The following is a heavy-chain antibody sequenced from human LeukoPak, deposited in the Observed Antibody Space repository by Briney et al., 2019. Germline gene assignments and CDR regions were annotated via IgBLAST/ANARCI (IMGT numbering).Heavy chain of an antibody. D-gene: IGHD3-22*01. J-gene: IGHJ4*02. Sequence: SVKVSCKASGGTFSSYAISWVRQAPGQGLEWMGRIIPIFGIANYAQKFQGRVTITADKSTSTAYMELSSLRSEDTAVYYCARHSYYYDSSGYYLVDWGQGTLVTISS. V-gene: IGHV1-69*04. CDR2: IIPIFGIA. CDR1: GGTFSSYA. CDR3: ARHSYYYDSSGYYLVD.